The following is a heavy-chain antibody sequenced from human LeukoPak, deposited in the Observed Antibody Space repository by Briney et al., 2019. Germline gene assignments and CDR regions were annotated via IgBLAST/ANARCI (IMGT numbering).Heavy chain of an antibody. D-gene: IGHD3-10*01. J-gene: IGHJ4*02. CDR3: AKYRSLIWFGEFYFDY. CDR1: GFTFSSYA. Sequence: GGSLRLSCAASGFTFSSYAMSWVRQAPGKGLEWVSAISGSGGSTYYADSVKGRFTISRDNSKNTLYLQMNSLRAEDTAVYYCAKYRSLIWFGEFYFDYWGQGTLVTVSS. V-gene: IGHV3-23*01. CDR2: ISGSGGST.